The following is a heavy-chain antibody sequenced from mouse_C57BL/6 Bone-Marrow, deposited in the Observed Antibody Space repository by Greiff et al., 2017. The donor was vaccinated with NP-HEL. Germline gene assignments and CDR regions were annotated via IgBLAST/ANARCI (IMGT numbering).Heavy chain of an antibody. V-gene: IGHV2-6*01. J-gene: IGHJ3*01. Sequence: VKLVESGPGLVAPSQSLSITCTVSGFSLTSYGVDWVRQSPGKGLEWLGVIWGVGSTNYNSALKSRLSISKDNSKSQVFLKMNSLQTDDTAMYYCARLYYPFAYWGQGTLVTVSA. D-gene: IGHD1-1*01. CDR2: IWGVGST. CDR3: ARLYYPFAY. CDR1: GFSLTSYG.